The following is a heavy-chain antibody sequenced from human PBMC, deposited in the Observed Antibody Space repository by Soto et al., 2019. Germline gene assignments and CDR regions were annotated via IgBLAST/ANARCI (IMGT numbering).Heavy chain of an antibody. Sequence: EVQLLESGGGLVQPGGYLRLSCAASGFTFSNYAMSWVRQAPGKGPEWVAAITGSGGGTYHAASVKGRFPISRDNSKNTVYLQMNSLRGEDTAVYYCAKWVTNELTVFDSWGRGTLVTVSS. D-gene: IGHD4-17*01. CDR1: GFTFSNYA. J-gene: IGHJ4*02. CDR2: ITGSGGGT. CDR3: AKWVTNELTVFDS. V-gene: IGHV3-23*01.